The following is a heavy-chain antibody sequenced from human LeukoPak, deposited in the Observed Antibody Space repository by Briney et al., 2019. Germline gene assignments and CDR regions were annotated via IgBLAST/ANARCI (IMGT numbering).Heavy chain of an antibody. V-gene: IGHV3-21*01. CDR1: GFTFSTYS. CDR2: ISSSSTYI. Sequence: GGSLRLSCAASGFTFSTYSMNWVRQAPGKGLEWVSSISSSSTYIYYADSVKGRFTISRDNAKNSLFLQMNSLRAEDTAVYYCARGTTALMDVWGKGTTVTVSS. CDR3: ARGTTALMDV. J-gene: IGHJ6*03. D-gene: IGHD2-21*02.